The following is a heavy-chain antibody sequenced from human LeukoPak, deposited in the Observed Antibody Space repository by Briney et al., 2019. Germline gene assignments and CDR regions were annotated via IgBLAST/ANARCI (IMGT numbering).Heavy chain of an antibody. CDR2: IYAGDSDG. V-gene: IGHV5-51*01. J-gene: IGHJ4*02. CDR3: ARRQGCSSSSCPPDY. Sequence: GESLKISCRGSGYSFTTYWIGWVRQMPGKGLEWMGIIYAGDSDGRYTPSCQGQVTMSSDESINTGYLHWSILRASDTAMYYCARRQGCSSSSCPPDYWGQGTLVTVSP. D-gene: IGHD2-2*01. CDR1: GYSFTTYW.